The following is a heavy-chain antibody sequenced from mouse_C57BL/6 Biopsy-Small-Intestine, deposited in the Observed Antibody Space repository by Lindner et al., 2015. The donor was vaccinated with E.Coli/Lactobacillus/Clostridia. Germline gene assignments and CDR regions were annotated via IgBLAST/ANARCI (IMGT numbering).Heavy chain of an antibody. CDR3: ARPNMGGSLDY. J-gene: IGHJ4*01. V-gene: IGHV1-20*01. D-gene: IGHD2-10*01. Sequence: SVKVSCKTAGYMFNTYAITWVRQAPGQGLEWLGWINTYNGNTNYEQNFQGRVTLTADTTTGTAHMELRSLRSDDTAVYYCARPNMGGSLDYWGQGTRVIVSS. CDR1: GYMFNTYA. CDR2: INTYNGNT.